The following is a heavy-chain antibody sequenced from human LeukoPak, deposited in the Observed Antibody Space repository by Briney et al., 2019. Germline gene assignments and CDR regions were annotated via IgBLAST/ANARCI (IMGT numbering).Heavy chain of an antibody. D-gene: IGHD2-2*01. V-gene: IGHV4-61*01. CDR1: GGSVSSGSYY. CDR3: ARGPIGYCSSTSCPVDY. Sequence: PSETLSLTCTVSGGSVSSGSYYWSWIRQPPGKGLEWIGYIYYSGSTNYNPSLKSRVTISVDTSKNQFSLKLSSVTAADTAVYYCARGPIGYCSSTSCPVDYWGQGTLVTVSS. J-gene: IGHJ4*02. CDR2: IYYSGST.